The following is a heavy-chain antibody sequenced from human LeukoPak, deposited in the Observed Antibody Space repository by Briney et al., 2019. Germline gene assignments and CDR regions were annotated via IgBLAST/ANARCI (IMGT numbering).Heavy chain of an antibody. J-gene: IGHJ5*02. D-gene: IGHD3-22*01. CDR2: INHSGST. CDR1: GGSFSGYY. CDR3: ARGVTGYYYDSSGSAPHENWFGP. Sequence: PSETLSLTCAVYGGSFSGYYWSWIRQPPGKGLEWIGEINHSGSTNYNPSLKSRVTISVDTSKNQFSLKLSSVTAADTAVYYCARGVTGYYYDSSGSAPHENWFGPWGQGTLVTVSS. V-gene: IGHV4-34*01.